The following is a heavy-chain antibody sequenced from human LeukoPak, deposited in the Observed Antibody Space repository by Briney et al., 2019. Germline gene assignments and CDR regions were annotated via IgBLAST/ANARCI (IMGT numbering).Heavy chain of an antibody. CDR3: ARHIRGVIPYYFDY. Sequence: PSETLSLTCTVSGGSISSSSYYWGWIRQPPGKGLEWIGAICYSGSTNYNPSLKSRVTISVDTSKNQFSLKLSSVTAADTAVYYCARHIRGVIPYYFDYWGQGTLVTVSS. V-gene: IGHV4-39*07. CDR2: ICYSGST. CDR1: GGSISSSSYY. J-gene: IGHJ4*02. D-gene: IGHD3-10*01.